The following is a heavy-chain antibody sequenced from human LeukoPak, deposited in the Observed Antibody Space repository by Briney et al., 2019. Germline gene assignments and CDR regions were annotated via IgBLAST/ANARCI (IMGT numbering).Heavy chain of an antibody. Sequence: SVKVSCKASSFTFTSSAIQWVRQARGQRLEWIGWIVVGSGDTNYAQKFQERVTITRNMSTSTAYMELGSLRSEDTAVYYCAAVTFGELFFDYWGQGTLVTVSS. J-gene: IGHJ4*02. CDR1: SFTFTSSA. CDR3: AAVTFGELFFDY. D-gene: IGHD3-10*01. V-gene: IGHV1-58*02. CDR2: IVVGSGDT.